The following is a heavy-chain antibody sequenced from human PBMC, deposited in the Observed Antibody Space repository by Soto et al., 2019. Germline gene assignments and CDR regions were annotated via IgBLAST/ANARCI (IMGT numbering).Heavy chain of an antibody. J-gene: IGHJ6*02. CDR2: IQQDGSEK. D-gene: IGHD3-3*01. Sequence: LSFAASGFIFSTYWMTWVRQAPGQGLEWVANIQQDGSEKNYVDSVKGRFTISRDNAKNSLYLQMNSLRVEDTAVYYCARVSGENDFWSGYYGNYYDMDVWGQGTTVTVSS. CDR3: ARVSGENDFWSGYYGNYYDMDV. CDR1: GFIFSTYW. V-gene: IGHV3-7*01.